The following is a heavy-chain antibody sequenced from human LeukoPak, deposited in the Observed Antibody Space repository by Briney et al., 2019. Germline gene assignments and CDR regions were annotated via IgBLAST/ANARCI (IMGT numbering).Heavy chain of an antibody. CDR2: IYYSGST. CDR3: ARHYYDSSGYYYGGYFDY. V-gene: IGHV4-39*01. Sequence: SETLSLTCTVSGGSISSSSYYWGWIRQPPGKGLEWIGSIYYSGSTYYDPSLESRVTISVDTSKNQFSLKLSSVTAADTAVYYCARHYYDSSGYYYGGYFDYWGQGTLVTVSS. D-gene: IGHD3-22*01. CDR1: GGSISSSSYY. J-gene: IGHJ4*02.